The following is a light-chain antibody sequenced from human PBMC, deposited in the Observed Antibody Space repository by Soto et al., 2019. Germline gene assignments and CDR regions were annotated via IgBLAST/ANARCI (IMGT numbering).Light chain of an antibody. CDR1: QSISSW. CDR2: DAS. Sequence: DIQMTQSPSTLSASVVDRVTITCRASQSISSWLALYQQKPGKAPKLLIYDASSLESGIPSRLSGSGSGTEFTLTISSLQHDDLASYSCQQYNSYSETLGQGTKVDIK. CDR3: QQYNSYSET. V-gene: IGKV1-5*01. J-gene: IGKJ1*01.